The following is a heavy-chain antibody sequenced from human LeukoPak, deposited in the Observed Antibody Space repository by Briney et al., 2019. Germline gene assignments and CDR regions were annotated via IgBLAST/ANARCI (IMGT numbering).Heavy chain of an antibody. CDR1: GYSFTSYW. D-gene: IGHD6-19*01. CDR3: ARHLGSGWYRPGWYFDY. CDR2: IYPGDSDT. Sequence: GESLKISCKGSGYSFTSYWIGWVRQMPGKGLEWMGIIYPGDSDTRYSPSFQGQVTISADKSISTAYLQWSSLKASDTAMYYCARHLGSGWYRPGWYFDYWGQGTLVTVSS. V-gene: IGHV5-51*01. J-gene: IGHJ4*02.